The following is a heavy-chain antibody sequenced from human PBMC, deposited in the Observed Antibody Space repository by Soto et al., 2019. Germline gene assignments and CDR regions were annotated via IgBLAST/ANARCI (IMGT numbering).Heavy chain of an antibody. Sequence: SETLSLTCTVSGGSISSSRCHWGWIRQPPGKGLEWIASIKYSGTTFYNPSLKSRVTISVDTSKNQFSLKLTSVTAADTAVYYCAKGKGSIAVPQHWGQGTLVTVSS. CDR2: IKYSGTT. CDR1: GGSISSSRCH. J-gene: IGHJ1*01. CDR3: AKGKGSIAVPQH. D-gene: IGHD6-19*01. V-gene: IGHV4-39*07.